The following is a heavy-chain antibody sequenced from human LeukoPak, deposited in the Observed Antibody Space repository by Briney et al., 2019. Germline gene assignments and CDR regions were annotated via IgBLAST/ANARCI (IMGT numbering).Heavy chain of an antibody. Sequence: GGSLRLSCAASGFTFSSYGMHWVRQAPGKGLEWVAVISYDGSNKYYADSVKGRFTISRDNSKNTLYLQMNSLRAEDTAVYYCVKAVKNREHYVFWSVYSTGSYFDYWGQGTLVTVSS. V-gene: IGHV3-30*18. CDR2: ISYDGSNK. CDR1: GFTFSSYG. CDR3: VKAVKNREHYVFWSVYSTGSYFDY. J-gene: IGHJ4*02. D-gene: IGHD3-3*01.